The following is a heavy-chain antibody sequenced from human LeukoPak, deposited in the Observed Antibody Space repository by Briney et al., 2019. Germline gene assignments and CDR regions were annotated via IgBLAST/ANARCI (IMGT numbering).Heavy chain of an antibody. V-gene: IGHV4-39*07. CDR2: IYYSGST. D-gene: IGHD3-22*01. CDR1: GGSISSSSYY. J-gene: IGHJ3*02. CDR3: ARDINQFSGYYYGGVGAFDI. Sequence: SETLSLTCTVSGGSISSSSYYWGWIRQPPGKGLEWIGSIYYSGSTYYNPSLKSRVTISVDTSKNQFSLKLSSVTAADTAVYYCARDINQFSGYYYGGVGAFDIWGQGTMVTVSS.